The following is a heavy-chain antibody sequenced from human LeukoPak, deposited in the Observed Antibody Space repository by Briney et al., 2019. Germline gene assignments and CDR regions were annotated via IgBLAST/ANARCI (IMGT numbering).Heavy chain of an antibody. Sequence: PGGSLRLSCAASGFTFSSYWMNWARQAPGKGLEWVASINHNGNVNYYVDSVKGRFTISRDNAKNSLYLQMSNLRAEDSALYYCARGGRGSAAVVAPRSFDIWGQGTMVTVSS. CDR3: ARGGRGSAAVVAPRSFDI. V-gene: IGHV3-7*03. D-gene: IGHD3-22*01. CDR1: GFTFSSYW. J-gene: IGHJ3*02. CDR2: INHNGNVN.